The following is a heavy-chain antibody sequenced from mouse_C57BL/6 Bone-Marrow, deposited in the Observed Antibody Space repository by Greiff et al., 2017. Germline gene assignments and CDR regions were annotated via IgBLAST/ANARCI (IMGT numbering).Heavy chain of an antibody. J-gene: IGHJ2*01. Sequence: EVQLVESGGGLVKPGGSLKLSCAASGFTFSSYAMSWVRPTPEQRLEWVATLSDGGSYTYYPDNVKGRFTLSRDNAKNTLYLQMSHLKSEDTAMYYCAREITTVRGDYWGQGTTLTVSS. CDR1: GFTFSSYA. CDR2: LSDGGSYT. CDR3: AREITTVRGDY. D-gene: IGHD1-1*01. V-gene: IGHV5-4*01.